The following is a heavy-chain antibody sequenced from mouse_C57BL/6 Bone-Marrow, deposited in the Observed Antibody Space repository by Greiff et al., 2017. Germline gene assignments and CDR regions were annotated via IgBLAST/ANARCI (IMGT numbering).Heavy chain of an antibody. D-gene: IGHD1-1*01. V-gene: IGHV1-87*01. CDR1: YTFSRRVH. CDR2: GQGLEWIG. J-gene: IGHJ2*01. Sequence: QVQLQQSGPELARPWASVKISCQAFYTFSRRVHFAIRDTNYWMQWVKQRPGQGLEWIGAIYPGNGDTTYNQKLKGKATLTADKSSSKAYIQLSILTSEDSAVYYCAIITTVPYYFDYWGQGTTLTVSS. CDR3: SEDSAVYYCAIITTVPYYFDY.